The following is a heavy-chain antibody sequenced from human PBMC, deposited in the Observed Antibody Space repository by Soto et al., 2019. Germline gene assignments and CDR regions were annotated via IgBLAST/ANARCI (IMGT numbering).Heavy chain of an antibody. J-gene: IGHJ3*02. D-gene: IGHD1-26*01. CDR1: GGSISNDY. CDR3: ARHGGATGHAFDI. Sequence: SETLSLTCTVSGGSISNDYWSWIRQPPGKGLEWIGYIYYSGSTNYNPSLESRVTISVDTSRNQFSLKLSSVTAADTAVYYCARHGGATGHAFDIWGQGTMVT. V-gene: IGHV4-59*08. CDR2: IYYSGST.